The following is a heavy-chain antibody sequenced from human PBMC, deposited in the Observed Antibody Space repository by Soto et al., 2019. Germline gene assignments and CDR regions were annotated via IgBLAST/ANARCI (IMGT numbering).Heavy chain of an antibody. D-gene: IGHD6-19*01. CDR1: GYTFTSYD. CDR3: ATAGSSGGYSSGWWARYYYYYGMDV. Sequence: ASVKVSCKASGYTFTSYDINWVRQATGQGLEWMGWMNPNSGNTGYAQKFQGRVTMTRNTSISTAYMELSSLRSEDTAVYYCATAGSSGGYSSGWWARYYYYYGMDVWGQGTTLTVSS. V-gene: IGHV1-8*01. CDR2: MNPNSGNT. J-gene: IGHJ6*02.